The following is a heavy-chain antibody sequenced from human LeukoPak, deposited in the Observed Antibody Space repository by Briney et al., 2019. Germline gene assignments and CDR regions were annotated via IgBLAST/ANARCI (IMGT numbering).Heavy chain of an antibody. J-gene: IGHJ4*02. D-gene: IGHD6-13*01. CDR2: IYYTGST. Sequence: SETPSLTCTVSGSSIRSYYWSWIRQPPGKGLEWIGYIYYTGSTSYNPSLRSRVTILVDTSKNQFSLKLSSVTAADTAVYYCARQSDSSSWSPFDCWGQGTLVTVSS. CDR1: GSSIRSYY. V-gene: IGHV4-59*01. CDR3: ARQSDSSSWSPFDC.